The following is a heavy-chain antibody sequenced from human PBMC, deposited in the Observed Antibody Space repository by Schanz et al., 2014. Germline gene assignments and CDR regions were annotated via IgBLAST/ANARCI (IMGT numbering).Heavy chain of an antibody. CDR2: IIPILGME. J-gene: IGHJ3*02. Sequence: QVPLVQSGAEVKKPGSSVTVSCKASGGTFSSYAFSWVRQAPGQGLEWMGKIIPILGMENYAQKFQGRVTITADISTSTAYMDLSSLRSDDTAVYYCARDIQYHYDTSGPVGAFDIWGQGPMVTVSS. CDR1: GGTFSSYA. V-gene: IGHV1-69*04. D-gene: IGHD3-22*01. CDR3: ARDIQYHYDTSGPVGAFDI.